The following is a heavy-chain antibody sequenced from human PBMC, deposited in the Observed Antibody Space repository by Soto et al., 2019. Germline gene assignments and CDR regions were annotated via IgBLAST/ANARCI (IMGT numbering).Heavy chain of an antibody. CDR3: ARDVGYYHNSGHYTFGY. J-gene: IGHJ4*02. V-gene: IGHV4-30-4*01. CDR2: ISYSGST. Sequence: SETLSLTCTVSGGSIIYGDYYWSWIRQPPGKGLEWIGDISYSGSTYYNPSLESRVSISRDTSKNQFSLKLSSVTAADTAMYYCARDVGYYHNSGHYTFGYWGQGTLVTVSS. D-gene: IGHD3-22*01. CDR1: GGSIIYGDYY.